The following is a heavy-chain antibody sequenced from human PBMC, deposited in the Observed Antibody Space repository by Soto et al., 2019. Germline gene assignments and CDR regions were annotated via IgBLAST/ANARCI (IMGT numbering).Heavy chain of an antibody. CDR3: ARQRGSNYNYFFGLDV. CDR1: GDSLSSGDYY. CDR2: IYHTGST. V-gene: IGHV4-30-4*01. D-gene: IGHD6-25*01. Sequence: QVQLQESGPGLVKPSQTLSLTCAVSGDSLSSGDYYRNWIRQSPGKDLEWIGKIYHTGSTYYNPSLKSRTAILVDTSKNQFSLQLNSVTAADTAVYYCARQRGSNYNYFFGLDVWGQGTTVIVSS. J-gene: IGHJ6*02.